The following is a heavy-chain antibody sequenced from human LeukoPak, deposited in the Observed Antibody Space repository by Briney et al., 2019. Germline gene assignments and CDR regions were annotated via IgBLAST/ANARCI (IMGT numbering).Heavy chain of an antibody. D-gene: IGHD3-10*01. CDR1: GYTFTTYG. CDR3: ARGYSRFGESTDAFDI. V-gene: IGHV1-18*01. CDR2: ISGYNGNT. J-gene: IGHJ3*02. Sequence: ASVKVSCKASGYTFTTYGISWVRQAPGQGLEWMGWISGYNGNTNYAQKFQGRVTMTIDTSTSTAYMELRSLRSDDTAVYYCARGYSRFGESTDAFDIWGQGTMVTVSS.